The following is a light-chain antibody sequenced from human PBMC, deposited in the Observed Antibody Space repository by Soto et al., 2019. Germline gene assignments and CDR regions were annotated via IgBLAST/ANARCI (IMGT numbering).Light chain of an antibody. CDR3: QQYNNWPPMYT. J-gene: IGKJ5*01. V-gene: IGKV3-11*01. CDR2: DAS. Sequence: LLTQSPATLSLSPGERVTLSCRASQSISSYLAWYQQKPGQASRLLVYDASNRATGIPTRFSGSGSGTDFTLTISRLEPEDFAVYYCQQYNNWPPMYTFGQGTRLEIK. CDR1: QSISSY.